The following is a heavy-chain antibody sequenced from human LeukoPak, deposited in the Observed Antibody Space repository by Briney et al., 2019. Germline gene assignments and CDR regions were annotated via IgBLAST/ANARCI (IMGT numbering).Heavy chain of an antibody. D-gene: IGHD3-9*01. CDR1: GGSISSYY. Sequence: SETLSLTCTVSGGSISSYYWSWIRQPPGKGLEWIGYIYYSGSTNYNPSLKSRVTISVDTSKNQFSLKLSSVTAADTAVYYCARGRCNYDILTGPYYYYGMDVWGQGTTVTVFS. V-gene: IGHV4-59*01. CDR2: IYYSGST. J-gene: IGHJ6*02. CDR3: ARGRCNYDILTGPYYYYGMDV.